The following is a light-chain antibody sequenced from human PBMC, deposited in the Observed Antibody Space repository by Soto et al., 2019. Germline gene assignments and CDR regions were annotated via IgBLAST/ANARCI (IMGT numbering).Light chain of an antibody. V-gene: IGLV2-23*02. Sequence: QSALTQPASVSGSPGQSITISCTGTSSDVGGYNYVSWYQQHPGKAPKLMIYEVSNRPSGVSNRFSGSKSGNTASLTISGLQAEDEADYYCCSYAGSSTFAVFGGGTKLTVL. J-gene: IGLJ2*01. CDR3: CSYAGSSTFAV. CDR1: SSDVGGYNY. CDR2: EVS.